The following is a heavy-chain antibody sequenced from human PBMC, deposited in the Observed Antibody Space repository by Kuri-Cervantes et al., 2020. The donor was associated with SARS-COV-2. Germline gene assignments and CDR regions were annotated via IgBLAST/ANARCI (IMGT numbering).Heavy chain of an antibody. D-gene: IGHD3-16*01. J-gene: IGHJ4*02. V-gene: IGHV4-34*01. CDR1: GGSFSAYY. CDR3: AGSPGGVFDC. CDR2: INHSGST. Sequence: SETMSLTCSVYGGSFSAYYWSWIRQPPGRGLEWIGEINHSGSTNYNPSLKSRVTISVDTSKNQLSLKLSSVTAADTAVYYCAGSPGGVFDCWGQGTLVTVSS.